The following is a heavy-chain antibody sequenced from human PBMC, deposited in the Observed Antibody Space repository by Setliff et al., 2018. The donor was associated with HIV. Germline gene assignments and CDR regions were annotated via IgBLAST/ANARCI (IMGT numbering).Heavy chain of an antibody. CDR3: ARVGVRNWNDDGIDF. CDR2: IFHTGST. CDR1: GYSVSSGYF. Sequence: PSGTLSLTCAVSGYSVSSGYFWGWIRQPPGKGLEWIGSIFHTGSTYYNPSLKSRVTISVDTSKNQFSLKLTSVTAADTGVYHCARVGVRNWNDDGIDFWGQGALVTVSS. V-gene: IGHV4-38-2*01. J-gene: IGHJ4*02. D-gene: IGHD1-1*01.